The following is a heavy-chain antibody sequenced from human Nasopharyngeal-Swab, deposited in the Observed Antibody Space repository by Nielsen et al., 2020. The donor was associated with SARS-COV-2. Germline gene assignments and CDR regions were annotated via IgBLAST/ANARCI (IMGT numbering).Heavy chain of an antibody. D-gene: IGHD3-10*01. CDR2: ISSSSSSI. V-gene: IGHV3-48*01. Sequence: GESLKISCAASGFTFSGYSMNWVRQASRKGLEWVSYISSSSSSIYYADSVKGRFTISRDNAKNSLYLQMNSLRAEDTAVYYCARDYTVRGVWYWGQGTLVTVSS. J-gene: IGHJ4*02. CDR1: GFTFSGYS. CDR3: ARDYTVRGVWY.